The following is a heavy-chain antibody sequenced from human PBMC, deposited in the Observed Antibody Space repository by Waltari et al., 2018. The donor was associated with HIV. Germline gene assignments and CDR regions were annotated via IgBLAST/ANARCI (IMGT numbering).Heavy chain of an antibody. D-gene: IGHD2-21*02. Sequence: EVRLVESGGGPVQPGGSLRFSCAASGLTNSLYNMNWVRQTPGKGLELVSYISGDSKNKYYADSVKGRFIISKDNGQNFLHLQMDRLSVDDSAKYFCAREVTSSKVMNYWGQGTPVIVSS. CDR3: AREVTSSKVMNY. CDR2: ISGDSKNK. V-gene: IGHV3-21*05. J-gene: IGHJ4*02. CDR1: GLTNSLYN.